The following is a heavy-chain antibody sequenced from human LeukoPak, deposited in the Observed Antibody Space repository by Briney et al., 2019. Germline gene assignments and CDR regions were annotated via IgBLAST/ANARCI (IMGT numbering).Heavy chain of an antibody. CDR2: ISTYSGNT. Sequence: GASVKVSCKASGYTFTSYALSWVRQAPGQGLEWMGWISTYSGNTNYAQKLQGRITMTIETSTSTAYMELRSLRSDDTAVYYCARGGSRVVTYGNFDYWGQGTLVTVSS. J-gene: IGHJ4*02. V-gene: IGHV1-18*01. CDR3: ARGGSRVVTYGNFDY. CDR1: GYTFTSYA. D-gene: IGHD2-21*02.